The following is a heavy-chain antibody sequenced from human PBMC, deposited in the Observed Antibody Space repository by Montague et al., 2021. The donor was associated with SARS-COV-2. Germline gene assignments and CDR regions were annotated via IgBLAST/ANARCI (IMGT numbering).Heavy chain of an antibody. J-gene: IGHJ3*01. CDR2: IYYSWST. Sequence: SETLSLTCTVSGGSISSYYWSWIRQSPGKGLEWIGYIYYSWSTNYNPSLKSRVTISLDTSTNQFSLKLNSVTAAATAVYYCARGSYGPGAFDFWGQGTMVTVSS. V-gene: IGHV4-59*12. D-gene: IGHD5-18*01. CDR3: ARGSYGPGAFDF. CDR1: GGSISSYY.